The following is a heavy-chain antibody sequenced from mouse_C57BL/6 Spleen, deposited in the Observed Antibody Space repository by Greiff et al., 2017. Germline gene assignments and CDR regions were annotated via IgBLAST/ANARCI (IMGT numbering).Heavy chain of an antibody. Sequence: QVQLKQPGAELVMPGASVKLSCKASGYTFTSYWMHWVKQRPGQGLEWIGEIDPSDSYTNYNQKFKGKSTLTVDKSSSTAYMQLSSLTSEDAAVYYCARSGLRRGGYAMDYWGQGTSVTVSS. CDR3: ARSGLRRGGYAMDY. CDR2: IDPSDSYT. J-gene: IGHJ4*01. CDR1: GYTFTSYW. D-gene: IGHD2-4*01. V-gene: IGHV1-69*01.